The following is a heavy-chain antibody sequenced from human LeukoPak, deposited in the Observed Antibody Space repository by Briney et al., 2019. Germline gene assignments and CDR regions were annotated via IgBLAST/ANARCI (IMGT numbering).Heavy chain of an antibody. J-gene: IGHJ4*02. Sequence: SETLSLTCTVSGGSTSSYNWSCIRQPPGKELEWIGHIYYSGSTNYNPSLKSRVTISVDTSKNQFSLKVSSVTAADTALYYCASGRDSWGAQPKYYFDYWGQGTPVTVSS. V-gene: IGHV4-59*12. CDR2: IYYSGST. CDR1: GGSTSSYN. CDR3: ASGRDSWGAQPKYYFDY. D-gene: IGHD6-13*01.